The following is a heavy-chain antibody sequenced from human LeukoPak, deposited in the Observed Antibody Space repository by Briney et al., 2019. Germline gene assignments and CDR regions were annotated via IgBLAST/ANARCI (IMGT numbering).Heavy chain of an antibody. D-gene: IGHD7-27*01. CDR2: NYYSGTT. J-gene: IGHJ4*02. CDR1: GGSISSDY. CDR3: ARGANWGSPDY. V-gene: IGHV4-59*01. Sequence: TSETLSLTCTVSGGSISSDYWSWIRQSPGKGLEWIGYNYYSGTTSYNPSLKSRVTISLDTSKNQFSLKLSSVTAADTAVYYCARGANWGSPDYWGQGTLVTVSS.